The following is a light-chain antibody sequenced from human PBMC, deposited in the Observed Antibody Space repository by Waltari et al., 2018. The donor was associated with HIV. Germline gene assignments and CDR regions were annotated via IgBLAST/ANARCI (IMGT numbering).Light chain of an antibody. CDR3: TSFTSNYTVI. J-gene: IGLJ2*01. CDR2: EVF. Sequence: QSALTQPASVSASPGQSITISCTGSTSDFVLYDFFSWYQQHPGGVTRVIIYEVFRRPSGVSSRFSGSKSGNTASLTISWLQTEDEADYYCTSFTSNYTVIFGGGTKVTVL. V-gene: IGLV2-14*01. CDR1: TSDFVLYDF.